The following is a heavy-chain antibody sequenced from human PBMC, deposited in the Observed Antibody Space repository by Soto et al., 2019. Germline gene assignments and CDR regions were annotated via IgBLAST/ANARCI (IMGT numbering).Heavy chain of an antibody. Sequence: PGGSLRLSCAASGFTVSSNYMSWVRHAPGKGLEWVSVIYSGGSTYYADSVKGRCTISRDNSKNTLYLQMNSLRAEDTAVYYCARVYSSSFDYWGQGTPVTVSS. V-gene: IGHV3-53*01. D-gene: IGHD6-6*01. CDR2: IYSGGST. CDR3: ARVYSSSFDY. CDR1: GFTVSSNY. J-gene: IGHJ4*02.